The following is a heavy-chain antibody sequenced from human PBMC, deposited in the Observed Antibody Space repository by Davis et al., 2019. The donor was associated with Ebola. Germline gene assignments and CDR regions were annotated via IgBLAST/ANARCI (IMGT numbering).Heavy chain of an antibody. CDR1: GGSISGYY. V-gene: IGHV4-59*01. J-gene: IGHJ6*04. CDR3: ARELREYYYDSSGYGTHYGMDV. CDR2: PYHGGNT. D-gene: IGHD3-22*01. Sequence: MPSETLSLTCTVSGGSISGYYWSWIRQPPGKGLEWIGFPYHGGNTNYNPSLKSRVTISVGPSENQFSLKLNSVTAADTAVYYCARELREYYYDSSGYGTHYGMDVWGKGTTVTVSS.